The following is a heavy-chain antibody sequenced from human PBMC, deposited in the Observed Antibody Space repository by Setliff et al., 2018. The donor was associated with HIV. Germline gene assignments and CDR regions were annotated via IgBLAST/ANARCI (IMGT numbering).Heavy chain of an antibody. Sequence: PSETLSLTCAVYGGSFSGYYWSWIRQPPGKGLEWIGEINHTGSTNYNPSLTRRVTISVDTSKNQFSLRLSSVTAADTAVYYCARGLIGSAYYYPSRWFDPWGQGTLVTVSS. D-gene: IGHD3-22*01. CDR1: GGSFSGYY. CDR3: ARGLIGSAYYYPSRWFDP. CDR2: INHTGST. J-gene: IGHJ5*02. V-gene: IGHV4-34*01.